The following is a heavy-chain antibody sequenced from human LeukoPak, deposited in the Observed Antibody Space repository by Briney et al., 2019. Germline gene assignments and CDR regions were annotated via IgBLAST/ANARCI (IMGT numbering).Heavy chain of an antibody. CDR1: GGSISSGGYY. Sequence: SQTLSLTCTVSGGSISSGGYYWRWIRQHPGKGLEWIGYIYYSGSTYYNPSLKSRVTISVDTSKNQFSLKLSSVTAADTAVYYCARVDGGYCSGGSCYFDYWGQGTLVTVSS. CDR2: IYYSGST. J-gene: IGHJ4*02. V-gene: IGHV4-31*03. D-gene: IGHD2-15*01. CDR3: ARVDGGYCSGGSCYFDY.